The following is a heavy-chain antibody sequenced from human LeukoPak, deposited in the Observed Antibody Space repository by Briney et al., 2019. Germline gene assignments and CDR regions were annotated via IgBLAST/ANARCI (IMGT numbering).Heavy chain of an antibody. V-gene: IGHV4-34*01. CDR2: INHSGST. CDR3: ARRAVRYFDWMGVGRNNWFDP. Sequence: SETLSLTCAVYGGSFSGYYWSWIRQPPGKGLEWIGEINHSGSTNYNPSLKSRVTISVDTSKNQFSLKLSSVTAADTAVYYCARRAVRYFDWMGVGRNNWFDPWGQGTLVTVSS. CDR1: GGSFSGYY. D-gene: IGHD3-9*01. J-gene: IGHJ5*02.